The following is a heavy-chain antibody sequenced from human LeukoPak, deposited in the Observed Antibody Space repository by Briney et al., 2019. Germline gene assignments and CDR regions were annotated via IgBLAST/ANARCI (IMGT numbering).Heavy chain of an antibody. D-gene: IGHD3-22*01. CDR2: INSDGSST. J-gene: IGHJ4*02. V-gene: IGHV3-74*01. Sequence: GGSLRLSCAASGFTFSSYWMHWVRQAPGKGLVWVSRINSDGSSTSYADSVKGRFTISRDNAKNTLYLQMNSLRAEDTAVYYCARDPYYYDSSGYYDPDPYFDYWGQGTLVTVSS. CDR1: GFTFSSYW. CDR3: ARDPYYYDSSGYYDPDPYFDY.